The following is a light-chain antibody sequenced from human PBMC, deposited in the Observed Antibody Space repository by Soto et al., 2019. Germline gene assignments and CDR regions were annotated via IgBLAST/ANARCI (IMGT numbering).Light chain of an antibody. CDR3: QQYASSPQA. J-gene: IGKJ2*01. V-gene: IGKV3-20*01. Sequence: EIVLTQSPGTLSLSPGERATLSCRASQSVSSSYLAWYQQKPGQAPRLLIYGASSRATGIPDRFRGSGSGTDVTLTISRLEPEDFAVYYCQQYASSPQAFGQGTNLEI. CDR2: GAS. CDR1: QSVSSSY.